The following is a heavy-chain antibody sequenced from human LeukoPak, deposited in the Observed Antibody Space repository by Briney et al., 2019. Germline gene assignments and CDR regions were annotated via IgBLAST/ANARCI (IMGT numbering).Heavy chain of an antibody. V-gene: IGHV2-5*01. CDR1: GFSLSTSGVG. D-gene: IGHD5-18*01. CDR3: AHIRGYIRTNYFDY. J-gene: IGHJ4*02. CDR2: IYWNDDS. Sequence: SGPTLMKPTQPLTLTCTFSGFSLSTSGVGVGWIRQPPGKALEWLALIYWNDDSRHSPSLKSRPTITKDTSKNQVVPTMTNMDPVDTATYYCAHIRGYIRTNYFDYWGQGTLVTVSS.